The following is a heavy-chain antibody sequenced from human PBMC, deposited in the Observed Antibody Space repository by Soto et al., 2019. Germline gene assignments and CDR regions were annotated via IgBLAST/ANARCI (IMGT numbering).Heavy chain of an antibody. Sequence: GGSLRLSCAASGFTFRNYGMHWVRQAPGKGLEWVGVIWYDGSNQYHAESVKGRFTISRDNSKNMLYLQMNSLRGEDTAIYYCARDRGWPRAYFDCWGQGTLVTVSS. J-gene: IGHJ4*02. D-gene: IGHD3-10*01. V-gene: IGHV3-33*01. CDR3: ARDRGWPRAYFDC. CDR2: IWYDGSNQ. CDR1: GFTFRNYG.